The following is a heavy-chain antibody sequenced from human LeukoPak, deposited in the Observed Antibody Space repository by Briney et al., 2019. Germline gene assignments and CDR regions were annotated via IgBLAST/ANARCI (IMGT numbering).Heavy chain of an antibody. V-gene: IGHV3-21*01. CDR2: ISSSRSYI. D-gene: IGHD3-3*01. CDR3: ERDSEPRRYYDFWSGYYYYMDV. CDR1: GFTFTSYS. J-gene: IGHJ6*03. Sequence: GGSLRLSCAASGFTFTSYSMNWVRQAPGGGLEWVSPISSSRSYIYYADSVKGGFTISRDNAKNSLYLQMNSLRAEDKAVYCCERDSEPRRYYDFWSGYYYYMDVWGKGTTVTVSS.